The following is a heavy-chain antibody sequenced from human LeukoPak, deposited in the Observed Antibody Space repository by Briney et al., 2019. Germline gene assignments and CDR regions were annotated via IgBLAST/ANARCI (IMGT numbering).Heavy chain of an antibody. Sequence: SVRVSSMDSGGTFTIYAISWVRPAPGQGVGRMGRIIPILGIANSTQKFQGRVTITADKSTSTAYMELSSLRSEDTAVYYCARLYSVVVVAASQEGMDVWGQGTTVTVSS. J-gene: IGHJ6*02. CDR1: GGTFTIYA. CDR2: IIPILGIA. CDR3: ARLYSVVVVAASQEGMDV. V-gene: IGHV1-69*04. D-gene: IGHD2-15*01.